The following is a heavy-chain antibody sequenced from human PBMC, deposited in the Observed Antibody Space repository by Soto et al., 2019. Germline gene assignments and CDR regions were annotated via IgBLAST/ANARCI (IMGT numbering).Heavy chain of an antibody. Sequence: GGSLILSCAASGFTFSSYSMNWVRQATGKGLEWVSYISSSSSTVYYADSVKGRFTISRDNAKNSLYLQMNSLRDEDTAVYYCARDARYSNYYYGMDVWGQGTTVTVSS. D-gene: IGHD6-13*01. J-gene: IGHJ6*02. V-gene: IGHV3-48*02. CDR1: GFTFSSYS. CDR3: ARDARYSNYYYGMDV. CDR2: ISSSSSTV.